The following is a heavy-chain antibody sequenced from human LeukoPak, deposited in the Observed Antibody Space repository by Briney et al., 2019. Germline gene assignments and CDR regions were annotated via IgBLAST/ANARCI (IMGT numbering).Heavy chain of an antibody. D-gene: IGHD3-10*01. CDR3: ASQTKYYYGSGSYWTAFDI. J-gene: IGHJ3*02. Sequence: PGGSLRLSCAASGFTFDDHAMHWVRQAPGKGLEWVSLIGNDGSTKYADSVKGRFTISRGSSKNSLYLEMHSLRTEDTALYYCASQTKYYYGSGSYWTAFDIWGQGTMATVSS. CDR1: GFTFDDHA. V-gene: IGHV3-43*02. CDR2: IGNDGST.